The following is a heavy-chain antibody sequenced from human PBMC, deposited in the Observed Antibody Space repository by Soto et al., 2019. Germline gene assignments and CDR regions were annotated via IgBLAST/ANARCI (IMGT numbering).Heavy chain of an antibody. CDR3: ARPTLYSSSWYYNY. J-gene: IGHJ4*02. Sequence: SPSFQGHVTISADKSISTAYLQWSSLKASDTAMYYCARPTLYSSSWYYNYWGQGTLVTVSS. V-gene: IGHV5-10-1*01. D-gene: IGHD6-13*01.